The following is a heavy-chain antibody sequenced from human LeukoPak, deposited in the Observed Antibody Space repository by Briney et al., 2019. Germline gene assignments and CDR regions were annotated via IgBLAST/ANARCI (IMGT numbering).Heavy chain of an antibody. CDR1: GGTFSSYA. D-gene: IGHD4-11*01. Sequence: SVKVSRKASGGTFSSYAISWVRQAPGQGLEWMGGIIPIFGTANYAQKFQGRVTITADESTSTAYMELSSLRSEDTAVYYCARRNDYSNYPPSDKNYYYGMDVWGQGTTVTVSS. V-gene: IGHV1-69*13. CDR2: IIPIFGTA. CDR3: ARRNDYSNYPPSDKNYYYGMDV. J-gene: IGHJ6*02.